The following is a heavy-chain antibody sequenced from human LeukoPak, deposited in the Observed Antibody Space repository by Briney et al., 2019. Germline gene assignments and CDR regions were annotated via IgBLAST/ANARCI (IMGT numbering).Heavy chain of an antibody. D-gene: IGHD2-15*01. CDR2: ISGSGGST. Sequence: PGGSLRLSCAASGFTFSSYAMSWVRQDPGKGLEWVSAISGSGGSTFHADSVKGRFTISRDNSKNTLYLQMNSLRAEDTAIYYCAKASSALGYCSGGSCYSVDYWGQGTLVTVSS. J-gene: IGHJ4*02. CDR1: GFTFSSYA. V-gene: IGHV3-23*01. CDR3: AKASSALGYCSGGSCYSVDY.